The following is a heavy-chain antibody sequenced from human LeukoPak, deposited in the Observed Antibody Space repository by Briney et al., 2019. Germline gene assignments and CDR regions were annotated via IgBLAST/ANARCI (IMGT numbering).Heavy chain of an antibody. CDR1: GGSISSSSYY. CDR3: ARHEEGIFDY. D-gene: IGHD2-15*01. V-gene: IGHV4-39*01. CDR2: IYYSGST. Sequence: SETLSLTCTVSGGSISSSSYYWGWIRQPPGKGLEWIGSIYYSGSTYYNPSLKCRVTISVDTSKNQFSLKLSSVTAADTAVYYCARHEEGIFDYWGQGTLVTVSS. J-gene: IGHJ4*02.